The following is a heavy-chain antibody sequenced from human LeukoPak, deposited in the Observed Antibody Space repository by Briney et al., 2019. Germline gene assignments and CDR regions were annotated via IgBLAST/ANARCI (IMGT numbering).Heavy chain of an antibody. CDR2: IYYSGST. CDR3: ARVMRAAAGPAFDI. V-gene: IGHV4-61*08. Sequence: SETLSLTCAVSGGSISSGGYSWSWIRQPPGKGLEWIGYIYYSGSTNYNPSLKSRATISVDTSKNQFSLKLSSVTAADTAVYYCARVMRAAAGPAFDIWGQGTMVTVSS. CDR1: GGSISSGGYS. J-gene: IGHJ3*02. D-gene: IGHD6-13*01.